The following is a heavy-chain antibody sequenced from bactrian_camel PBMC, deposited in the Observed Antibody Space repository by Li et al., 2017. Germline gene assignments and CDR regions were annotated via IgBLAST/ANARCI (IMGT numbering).Heavy chain of an antibody. J-gene: IGHJ4*01. CDR1: GYTDSSYC. V-gene: IGHV3S25*01. D-gene: IGHD3*01. Sequence: QLVESGGGSVQAGGSLRLSCAASGYTDSSYCMGWFRQAPGKEREGVASTYLNGGRTYYADSVKGRFTISEDTASDTVFLQMNNLEPEDTGMYYCAACSDPFFGQGTQVTVS. CDR2: TYLNGGRT.